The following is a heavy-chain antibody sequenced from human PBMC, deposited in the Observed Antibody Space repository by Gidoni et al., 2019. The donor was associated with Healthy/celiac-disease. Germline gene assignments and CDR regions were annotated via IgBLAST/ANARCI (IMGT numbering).Heavy chain of an antibody. CDR1: GFTLSSYG. CDR3: ARSGSGSYYSSYYFDY. V-gene: IGHV3-33*01. J-gene: IGHJ4*02. D-gene: IGHD3-10*01. Sequence: QVQLVESGGGVVQPGRSLRLSCAATGFTLSSYGMHWVRQAPGKGLEWVAVIWYDGSNKYYADSVKGRFTSSRDNSKNTLYLQMNSLRAEDTAVYYCARSGSGSYYSSYYFDYWGQGTLVTVSS. CDR2: IWYDGSNK.